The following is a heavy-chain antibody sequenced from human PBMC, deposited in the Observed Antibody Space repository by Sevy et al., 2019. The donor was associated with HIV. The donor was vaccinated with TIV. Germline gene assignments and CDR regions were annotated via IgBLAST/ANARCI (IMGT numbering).Heavy chain of an antibody. V-gene: IGHV3-7*01. CDR1: GFTFSSYW. D-gene: IGHD2-15*01. Sequence: GGYLRLSCAASGFTFSSYWMSWVRQAPGKGLEWVANIKQEGSEKYYVDSVKGRFTISRDNAKNSLYLQMNSLSAEDTAVYYCARDKGCSGGSCYHDAFDIWGQGTMVTVSS. J-gene: IGHJ3*02. CDR3: ARDKGCSGGSCYHDAFDI. CDR2: IKQEGSEK.